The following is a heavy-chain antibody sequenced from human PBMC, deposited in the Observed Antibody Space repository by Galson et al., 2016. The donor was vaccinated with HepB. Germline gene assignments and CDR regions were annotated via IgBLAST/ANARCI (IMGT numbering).Heavy chain of an antibody. V-gene: IGHV3-30-3*01. CDR2: ISYDGSNK. CDR1: GFTFSSYA. CDR3: ARDRLRIYFDY. D-gene: IGHD4-17*01. Sequence: SLRLSCAASGFTFSSYAMHWVRQAPGKGLEWVAVISYDGSNKYYADSVKGRFTISRDNSKNTLYLQMNSLRAEDTAVYYCARDRLRIYFDYWGQGTLVTVPS. J-gene: IGHJ4*02.